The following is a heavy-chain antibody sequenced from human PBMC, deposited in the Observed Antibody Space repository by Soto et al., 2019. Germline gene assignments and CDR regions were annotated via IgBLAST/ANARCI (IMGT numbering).Heavy chain of an antibody. J-gene: IGHJ4*02. V-gene: IGHV4-4*02. Sequence: SETLCLTCAVSGGSISSTNWWYWVRQPPGKGLEWIGVVYHSGSTNYNRALKSRVTISVDKSKNQFSVRLNFVTAADTVVYYCAGRSDDSGSLYYWGQGTRVSV. CDR3: AGRSDDSGSLYY. CDR1: GGSISSTNW. D-gene: IGHD3-10*01. CDR2: VYHSGST.